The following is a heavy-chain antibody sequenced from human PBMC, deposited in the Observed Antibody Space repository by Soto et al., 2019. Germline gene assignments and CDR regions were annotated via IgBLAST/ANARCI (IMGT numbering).Heavy chain of an antibody. J-gene: IGHJ4*02. D-gene: IGHD3-22*01. CDR1: GFTFSSYA. CDR2: ISGSGGST. CDR3: AKDKVYYDSSGPVDY. Sequence: GGSLRLSCAASGFTFSSYAMSWVRQAPGKGLEWVSAISGSGGSTYYADSVKGRFTISRDNSKNTLYLQMNSLRAEDTAVYYCAKDKVYYDSSGPVDYWGQGTLVTVSS. V-gene: IGHV3-23*01.